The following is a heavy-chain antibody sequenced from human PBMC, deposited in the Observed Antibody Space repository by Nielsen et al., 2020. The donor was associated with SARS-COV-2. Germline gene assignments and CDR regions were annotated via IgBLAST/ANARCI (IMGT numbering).Heavy chain of an antibody. CDR3: AKDRHAGGSYFDY. CDR1: GFTFDDYA. Sequence: GGSLRLSCAASGFTFDDYAMHWVRQAPGKGLEWVSGISWNSGSIGYADSVKGRFTISRDNAKNSLYLQMNSLRAEDTALYYCAKDRHAGGSYFDYWGQGTLVTVSS. V-gene: IGHV3-9*01. J-gene: IGHJ4*02. D-gene: IGHD1-26*01. CDR2: ISWNSGSI.